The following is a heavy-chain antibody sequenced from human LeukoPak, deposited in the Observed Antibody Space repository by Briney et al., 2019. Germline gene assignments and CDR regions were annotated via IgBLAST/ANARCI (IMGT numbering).Heavy chain of an antibody. V-gene: IGHV3-48*01. CDR1: GFTFSSYS. CDR2: ISSSSTK. CDR3: ARAPREVRGLVDY. Sequence: GGSLRLSCAASGFTFSSYSMNWVRQAPGKGLEWISYISSSSTKKYADSVKGRFTISRDNAKNSLYLQMNSLRAEDTAVYYCARAPREVRGLVDYWGQGTLVTVSS. J-gene: IGHJ4*02. D-gene: IGHD3-10*01.